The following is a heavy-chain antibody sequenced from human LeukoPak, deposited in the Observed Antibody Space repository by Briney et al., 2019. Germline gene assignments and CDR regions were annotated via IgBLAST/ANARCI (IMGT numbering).Heavy chain of an antibody. Sequence: SETLSLTCTVSGGSVSSGSYYWSWIRQPPGKGLEWIGYIYCSGSTNYNPSLKSRVTISVDTSKNQFSLKLSSVTAADTAVYYCARLSDYYDSSGYHYIFDYWGQGTLVTVSS. V-gene: IGHV4-61*01. CDR2: IYCSGST. J-gene: IGHJ4*02. CDR3: ARLSDYYDSSGYHYIFDY. D-gene: IGHD3-22*01. CDR1: GGSVSSGSYY.